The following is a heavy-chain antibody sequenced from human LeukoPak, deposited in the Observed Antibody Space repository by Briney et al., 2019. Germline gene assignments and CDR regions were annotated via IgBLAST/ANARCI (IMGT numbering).Heavy chain of an antibody. CDR2: IFHSGST. D-gene: IGHD1-26*01. J-gene: IGHJ4*02. V-gene: IGHV4-38-2*02. CDR1: GYSISSGYY. CDR3: ARDLQWELPI. Sequence: SETLSLTCAVSGYSISSGYYWGWIRQPPGKGLEWIGSIFHSGSTYYNPSLKSRDTISVDASKKQFSLKLTSVTAADTAVYYCARDLQWELPIWGQGTLVTVSS.